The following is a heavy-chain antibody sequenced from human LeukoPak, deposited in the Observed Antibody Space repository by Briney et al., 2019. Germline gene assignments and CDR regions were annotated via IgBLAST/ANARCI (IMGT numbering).Heavy chain of an antibody. D-gene: IGHD2-2*01. Sequence: ASVKVSCKASGYTFTSYGISWVRQAPGQGLEWMGWISAYNGNTNYAQKLQGRVTMTTDTSTSTAYMELSSLRSEDTAVYYCATDRFYCSSTSCYSKWFDPWGQGTLVTVSS. CDR3: ATDRFYCSSTSCYSKWFDP. CDR1: GYTFTSYG. V-gene: IGHV1-18*01. J-gene: IGHJ5*02. CDR2: ISAYNGNT.